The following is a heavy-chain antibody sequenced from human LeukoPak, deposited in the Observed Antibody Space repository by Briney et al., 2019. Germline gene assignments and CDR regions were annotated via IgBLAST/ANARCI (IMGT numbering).Heavy chain of an antibody. CDR3: ASLGSVVR. CDR2: IYYRGST. V-gene: IGHV4-59*01. D-gene: IGHD7-27*01. CDR1: GGSISNYY. J-gene: IGHJ4*02. Sequence: SETLSLTCTVSGGSISNYYWSWIRQPPGKGLEWIGYIYYRGSTNYNPSLKSRVTISVDTSKNQFSLKLSSVTAADTAVYYCASLGSVVRWGQGTLVTVSS.